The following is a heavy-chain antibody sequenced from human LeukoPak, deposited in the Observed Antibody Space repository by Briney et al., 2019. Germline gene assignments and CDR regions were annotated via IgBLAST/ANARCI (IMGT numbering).Heavy chain of an antibody. CDR2: VSSYNGNT. J-gene: IGHJ5*02. V-gene: IGHV1-18*01. Sequence: GASVKVSCKASGYTFTSYGISWVRQAPGQGLEWMGWVSSYNGNTNYAQKVQGRVTMTTDTSTSTAYMELRSLRSDDTAVYYCARDTPSSGSIPGFDPWGQGTLVTVSS. CDR3: ARDTPSSGSIPGFDP. CDR1: GYTFTSYG. D-gene: IGHD3-3*01.